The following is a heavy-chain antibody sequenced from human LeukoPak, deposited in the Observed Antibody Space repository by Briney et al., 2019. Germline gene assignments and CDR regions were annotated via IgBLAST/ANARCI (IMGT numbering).Heavy chain of an antibody. CDR1: GGSISSGSYF. V-gene: IGHV4-39*01. J-gene: IGHJ4*02. CDR2: INYSGST. D-gene: IGHD3-10*02. CDR3: ARLFSINDY. Sequence: SETLSLTCTVSGGSISSGSYFWGWIRQPPGKGLEWIGTINYSGSTYYNPSLKSRVTISVDTSKNQLSLRLSSVTAADTAVYYCARLFSINDYWGQGTLVTVSS.